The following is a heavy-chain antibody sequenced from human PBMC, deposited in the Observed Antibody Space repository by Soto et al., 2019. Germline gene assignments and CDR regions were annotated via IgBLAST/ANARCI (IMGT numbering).Heavy chain of an antibody. CDR3: ARLNFQTHGDQVLFDP. D-gene: IGHD4-17*01. CDR2: MNTNSGNT. J-gene: IGHJ5*02. CDR1: GYTFTSYD. V-gene: IGHV1-8*01. Sequence: QVQLVQSGAEVKKPGASVKVSCKASGYTFTSYDINWVRQATGQGLEWMGWMNTNSGNTGYAQKFQGRVTMTRNTSLSTAYMELSSLRSEDTDVYYCARLNFQTHGDQVLFDPWGQGTLVTVSS.